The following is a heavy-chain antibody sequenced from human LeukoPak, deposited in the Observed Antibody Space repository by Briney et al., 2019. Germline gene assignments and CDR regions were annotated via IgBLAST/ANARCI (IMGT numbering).Heavy chain of an antibody. V-gene: IGHV3-33*01. CDR1: GFTFSSYG. CDR3: AREYYYDSSGYYYPSFDY. D-gene: IGHD3-22*01. J-gene: IGHJ4*02. Sequence: GGSLRLSCAASGFTFSSYGMHWVRQAPGKGLEWVAVIWYDGSNKYYADSVEGRFTISRDNSKNTLYLQMNSLRAEDTAVYYCAREYYYDSSGYYYPSFDYWGQGTLVTVSS. CDR2: IWYDGSNK.